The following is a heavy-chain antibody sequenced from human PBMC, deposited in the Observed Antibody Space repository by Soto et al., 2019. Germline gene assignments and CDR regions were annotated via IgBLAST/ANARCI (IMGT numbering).Heavy chain of an antibody. D-gene: IGHD3-10*01. Sequence: QLQLQESGPGLVKPWETLSLTCTVSGDSISSSNYFWGWIRQPPGKGLEWIGTIFYSGSTYYNPSLKSRVTISVDTSKNQFSLKLTSVTAADTALYYCARRYGWLYFDYWGQGSLVTVPS. CDR2: IFYSGST. J-gene: IGHJ4*02. CDR1: GDSISSSNYF. CDR3: ARRYGWLYFDY. V-gene: IGHV4-39*01.